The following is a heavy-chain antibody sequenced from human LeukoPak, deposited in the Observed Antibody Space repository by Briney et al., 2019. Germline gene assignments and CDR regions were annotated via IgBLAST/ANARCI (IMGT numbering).Heavy chain of an antibody. Sequence: GGSLRLSCAASGFTFSSYSMNWVRQAPGKGLEWGSSISSSSSYIYYADSVKGRFTISRDNAKNSLYLQMNSLRAEDTAVYYCARGGSGWSGFYYYYYYMDVWGKGTTVTVSS. CDR2: ISSSSSYI. CDR3: ARGGSGWSGFYYYYYYMDV. CDR1: GFTFSSYS. D-gene: IGHD6-19*01. J-gene: IGHJ6*03. V-gene: IGHV3-21*01.